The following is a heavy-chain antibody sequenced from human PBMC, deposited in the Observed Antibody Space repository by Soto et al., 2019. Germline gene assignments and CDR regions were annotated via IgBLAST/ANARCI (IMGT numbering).Heavy chain of an antibody. CDR1: GYIFPNYV. CDR2: ISAHNGDT. CDR3: ARIPPVNYYFDY. Sequence: QVQLVQSGAEVKKPGASVKVSCKASGYIFPNYVIAWVRQAPGQGLEWMGWISAHNGDTSYAQKLQGRVTMTADTSTTTAYMELRSLSSDDTAVYYCARIPPVNYYFDYWGQGTLVNVSS. V-gene: IGHV1-18*01. J-gene: IGHJ4*02.